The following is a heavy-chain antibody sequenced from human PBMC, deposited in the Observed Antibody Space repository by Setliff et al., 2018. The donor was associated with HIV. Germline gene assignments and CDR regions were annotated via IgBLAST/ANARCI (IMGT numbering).Heavy chain of an antibody. Sequence: SETLSLTCKVSGDSISSGGYYWTWIRKPAGKGLEWIGHIAASGEPNYNTSLKSRLSMSVHTSKNQISLSLNSVSAADTAVYYCAREGAQVDSGYGVWCWFDPWGPGTQVTVSS. V-gene: IGHV4-61*09. J-gene: IGHJ5*02. CDR2: IAASGEP. CDR3: AREGAQVDSGYGVWCWFDP. CDR1: GDSISSGGYY. D-gene: IGHD5-12*01.